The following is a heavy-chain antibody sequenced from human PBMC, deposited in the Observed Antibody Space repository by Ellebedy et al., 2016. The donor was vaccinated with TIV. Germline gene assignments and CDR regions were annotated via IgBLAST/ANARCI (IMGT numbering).Heavy chain of an antibody. D-gene: IGHD3-22*01. V-gene: IGHV2-5*02. CDR1: GFSLSTSGLG. J-gene: IGHJ4*02. Sequence: SGPKLVKPTQTLTLTCTFSGFSLSTSGLGVGWIRQPPGKAVEWLALIYWDDDKRYSPSLKSRLTITKDTSKNQVVLTMNNMDPVDTATYYCAHIVWGPSYWGSGYYSHFDYWGQGTLVTVSS. CDR3: AHIVWGPSYWGSGYYSHFDY. CDR2: IYWDDDK.